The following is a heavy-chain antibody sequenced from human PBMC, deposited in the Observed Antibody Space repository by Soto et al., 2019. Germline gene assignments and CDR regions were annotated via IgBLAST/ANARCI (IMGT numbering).Heavy chain of an antibody. CDR1: GFTFSTYG. CDR3: AKALLAHDAFDI. V-gene: IGHV3-30*18. Sequence: GSLRLSCAASGFTFSTYGMHWVRQAPGKGLEWVAVISYDGSYKYYADSVKGRFTISRDNSKNTLFLQMNSLRAEDTAVYYCAKALLAHDAFDIWGQGTMVTVSS. J-gene: IGHJ3*02. CDR2: ISYDGSYK.